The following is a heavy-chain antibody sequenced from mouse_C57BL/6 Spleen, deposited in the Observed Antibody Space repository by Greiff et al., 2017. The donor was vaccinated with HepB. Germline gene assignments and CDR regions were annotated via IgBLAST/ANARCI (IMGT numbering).Heavy chain of an antibody. J-gene: IGHJ4*01. CDR1: GYAYTNYL. CDR2: INPGSGGT. Sequence: QVQLQQSGAELVRPGTSVKVSCKASGYAYTNYLIEWVKQRPGQGLEWIGVINPGSGGTNYNEKFKGKATLTADKSSSTAYMQLSSLTSEDSAVYFCARQPPYYAMDYWGQGTSVTVSS. CDR3: ARQPPYYAMDY. V-gene: IGHV1-54*01.